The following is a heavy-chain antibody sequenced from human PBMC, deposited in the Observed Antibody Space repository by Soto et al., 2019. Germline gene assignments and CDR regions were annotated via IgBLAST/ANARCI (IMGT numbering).Heavy chain of an antibody. J-gene: IGHJ6*04. CDR3: AREGTGYCSGGSCAPMYV. V-gene: IGHV1-8*01. D-gene: IGHD2-15*01. CDR2: MNPNSGNT. Sequence: ASVKVSSKASGYTFTSYGINWVRQATGQGLEWMGWMNPNSGNTGYAQKFQGRVTMTRNTSISTAYMELSSLRSEDTAVYYCAREGTGYCSGGSCAPMYVWGKGTTVTVSS. CDR1: GYTFTSYG.